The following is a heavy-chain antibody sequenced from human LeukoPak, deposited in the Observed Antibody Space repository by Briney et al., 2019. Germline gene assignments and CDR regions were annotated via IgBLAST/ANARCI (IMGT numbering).Heavy chain of an antibody. Sequence: GGSLRLSCAASGFTFSSYAIHWVRQAPGKGLEWVALISYDGSNRYYADSVKGRFTISRDNSKNTLYLQMSSLRAEDTAVYYCARDVSSWLDSWGQGTLVTVSS. CDR2: ISYDGSNR. D-gene: IGHD6-13*01. CDR3: ARDVSSWLDS. V-gene: IGHV3-30*04. CDR1: GFTFSSYA. J-gene: IGHJ4*02.